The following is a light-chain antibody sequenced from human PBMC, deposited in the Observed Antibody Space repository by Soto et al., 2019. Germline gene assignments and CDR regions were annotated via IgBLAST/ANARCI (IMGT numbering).Light chain of an antibody. CDR3: IQDFISPLT. J-gene: IGKJ1*01. Sequence: LSASLGDRVTITCRASQGIRGDLGWYQQKPGKAPKLLISATSTLQSGVPSRFSGRGSGTNFTLTISSLQPEDFATYYCIQDFISPLTVGQGTKVDIK. CDR2: ATS. CDR1: QGIRGD. V-gene: IGKV1-6*01.